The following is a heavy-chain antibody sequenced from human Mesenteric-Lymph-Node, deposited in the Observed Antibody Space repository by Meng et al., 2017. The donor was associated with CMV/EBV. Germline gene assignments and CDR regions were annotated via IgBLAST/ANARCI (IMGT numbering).Heavy chain of an antibody. CDR2: INPDSGDT. D-gene: IGHD4-11*01. J-gene: IGHJ4*02. CDR1: GYTFSRYA. CDR3: ARTDSNFIFDY. V-gene: IGHV1-2*02. Sequence: ASVKVSCKASGYTFSRYAISWVRQAPGQGLEWMGWINPDSGDTNYAQKFQGRVTMTRDTSIGTAYLDLPGLTSDDTAVYYCARTDSNFIFDYWGQGTLVTVSS.